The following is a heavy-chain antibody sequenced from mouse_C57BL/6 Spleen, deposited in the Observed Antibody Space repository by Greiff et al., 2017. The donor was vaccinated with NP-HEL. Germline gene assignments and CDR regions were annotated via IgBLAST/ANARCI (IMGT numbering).Heavy chain of an antibody. Sequence: QVQLQQPGAELVRPGSSVKLSCKASGYTFTSYWMDWVKQRPGQGLEWIGNIYASDSETHYNQKFKDKATLTVDKSSSTAYMQLSSLTSEDSAVYYCARGYYGSRVSYYAMDYWGQGTSVTVSS. CDR1: GYTFTSYW. V-gene: IGHV1-61*01. CDR2: IYASDSET. D-gene: IGHD1-1*01. J-gene: IGHJ4*01. CDR3: ARGYYGSRVSYYAMDY.